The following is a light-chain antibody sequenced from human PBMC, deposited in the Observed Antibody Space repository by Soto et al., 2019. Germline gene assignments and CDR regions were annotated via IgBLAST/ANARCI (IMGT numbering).Light chain of an antibody. Sequence: QSALPQPASVSGSPGQSITISCTGTNSDVGGYNYVSWYQQYPGKAPKLMIYDVDNRPSGVSYRFSGSKSGKTASLTISGLQAEDEADYYCSSYTTSSTVVFGGGTKVTVL. CDR3: SSYTTSSTVV. CDR2: DVD. CDR1: NSDVGGYNY. V-gene: IGLV2-14*01. J-gene: IGLJ2*01.